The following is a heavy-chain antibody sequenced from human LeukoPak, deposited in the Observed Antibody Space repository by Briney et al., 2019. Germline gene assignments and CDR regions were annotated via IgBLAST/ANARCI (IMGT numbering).Heavy chain of an antibody. Sequence: SETLSLTCTVSGGSTSSGGYYWSWIRQHPGKGLEWIGYIYYSGSTYYNPSLKSRVTISVDTSKNQFSLKLSSVTAADTAVYYCARGPFIVVVPAAISDWGQGTLVTVSS. D-gene: IGHD2-2*02. CDR3: ARGPFIVVVPAAISD. J-gene: IGHJ4*02. V-gene: IGHV4-31*03. CDR1: GGSTSSGGYY. CDR2: IYYSGST.